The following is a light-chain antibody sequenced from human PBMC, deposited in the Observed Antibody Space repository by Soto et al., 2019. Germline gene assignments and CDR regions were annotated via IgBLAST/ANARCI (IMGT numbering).Light chain of an antibody. CDR3: SSYTSTGTWV. CDR2: EVS. Sequence: QSALTQPASVSGSPGQSIAISCTGSSSDVGGYNYVSWYQHHPGKGPKLIIYEVSNRPSGVSDRFSGSKSGNTASLTISGLQAEDEADYYCSSYTSTGTWVFGGGTQLTVL. J-gene: IGLJ3*02. CDR1: SSDVGGYNY. V-gene: IGLV2-14*01.